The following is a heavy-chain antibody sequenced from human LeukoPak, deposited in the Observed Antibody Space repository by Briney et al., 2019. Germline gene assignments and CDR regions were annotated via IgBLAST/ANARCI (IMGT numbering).Heavy chain of an antibody. J-gene: IGHJ4*02. V-gene: IGHV1-18*01. D-gene: IGHD4-17*01. CDR1: GYTFTSYG. Sequence: AASVKVSCKASGYTFTSYGISWVRQAPGQGLEWMGWISAYNGNTNYAQKLQGRVTMTTDTSTSTAYMELRSLRSDDTAVYYCARSVSTGDDYGDYVGVYWGQGTLVTVSS. CDR3: ARSVSTGDDYGDYVGVY. CDR2: ISAYNGNT.